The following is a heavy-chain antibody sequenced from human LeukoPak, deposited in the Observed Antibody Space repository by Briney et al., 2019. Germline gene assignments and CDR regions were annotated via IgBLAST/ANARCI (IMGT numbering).Heavy chain of an antibody. D-gene: IGHD3-16*01. CDR3: AKGEDYHFDY. Sequence: GGSLRLSCAASGFTFSSYGMHWGRQAPGKGLEWVAFIRYDGSNKYYADSVKGRFTISRDNSKNTLYLQMNSLISEDTAVYYCAKGEDYHFDYWGQGPLVTVSS. V-gene: IGHV3-30*02. J-gene: IGHJ4*02. CDR2: IRYDGSNK. CDR1: GFTFSSYG.